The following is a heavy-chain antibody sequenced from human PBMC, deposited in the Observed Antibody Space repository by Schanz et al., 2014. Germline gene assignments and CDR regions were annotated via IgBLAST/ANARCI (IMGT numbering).Heavy chain of an antibody. Sequence: EGQLAESGGGLVQPGGSLRLSCAVSGFTVSSNHMSWVRQARGMGPEWVSVIYSGIGAYYADTMKDRFTVTRDNSMNTVYLQMNRLNAEDTAVYCCTRVYHYDASGWGYFDDWGQGTPXTVSS. CDR2: IYSGIGA. D-gene: IGHD3-22*01. V-gene: IGHV3-66*01. J-gene: IGHJ4*02. CDR1: GFTVSSNH. CDR3: TRVYHYDASGWGYFDD.